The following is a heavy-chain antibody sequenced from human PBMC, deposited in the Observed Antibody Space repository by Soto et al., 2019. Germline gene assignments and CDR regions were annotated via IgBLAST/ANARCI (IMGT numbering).Heavy chain of an antibody. D-gene: IGHD3-10*01. Sequence: SETLSLTCSVSGGSISSSSYYWGWIRQPPGKGLEWIGTIYHGGTTYYNPSLKSRVTMSVDTSKNQFSLNLTSVTAADTAVYYCARRAGVNQINKYFDPWGQGTLVTVSS. CDR1: GGSISSSSYY. J-gene: IGHJ5*02. CDR2: IYHGGTT. V-gene: IGHV4-39*01. CDR3: ARRAGVNQINKYFDP.